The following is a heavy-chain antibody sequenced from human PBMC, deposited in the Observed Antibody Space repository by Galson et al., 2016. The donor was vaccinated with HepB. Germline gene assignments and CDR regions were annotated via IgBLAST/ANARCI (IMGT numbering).Heavy chain of an antibody. CDR1: GFNFSAYE. CDR3: VRERAYAIDY. Sequence: LRLSCAGSGFNFSAYEMDWVRQAPGKGLEWLSHITSRSDTIYYADSVRGRFTISRDNAKNSLYLQMNSLTDEDTAVYYCVRERAYAIDYWGQGTLVTVSS. J-gene: IGHJ4*02. V-gene: IGHV3-48*02. CDR2: ITSRSDTI. D-gene: IGHD2-2*01.